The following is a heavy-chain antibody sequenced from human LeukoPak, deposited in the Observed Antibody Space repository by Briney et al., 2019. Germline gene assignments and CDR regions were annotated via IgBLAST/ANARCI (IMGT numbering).Heavy chain of an antibody. CDR1: GGSISSGSYY. CDR2: IYTSGST. V-gene: IGHV4-61*02. Sequence: PSETLSLTCTVSGGSISSGSYYWSWIRQPAGKGLEWIGRIYTSGSTNYNPSLKSRVTISVDTSKNQFSLKLSSVTAADTAVYYCARTYCNSTRCSNWFDPWGQGTLVTVSS. J-gene: IGHJ5*02. D-gene: IGHD2-2*01. CDR3: ARTYCNSTRCSNWFDP.